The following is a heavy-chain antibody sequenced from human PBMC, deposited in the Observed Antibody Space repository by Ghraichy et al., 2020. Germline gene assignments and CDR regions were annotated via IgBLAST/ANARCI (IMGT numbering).Heavy chain of an antibody. D-gene: IGHD6-13*01. CDR2: IKDDGSEQ. V-gene: IGHV3-7*01. CDR3: AAYSSTWLYNWFDP. J-gene: IGHJ5*02. CDR1: GFTFSRYW. Sequence: AETLRLSCAASGFTFSRYWMKWVRQAPGKGLEWVANIKDDGSEQNYVDSVKGRFTISRDNAKNSLYLQMNSLRAEDTAVYFCAAYSSTWLYNWFDPWGQGTLVTVSS.